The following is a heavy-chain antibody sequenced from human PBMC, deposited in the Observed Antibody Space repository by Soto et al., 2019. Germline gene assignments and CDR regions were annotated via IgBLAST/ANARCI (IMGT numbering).Heavy chain of an antibody. D-gene: IGHD2-2*01. CDR2: INPSGGST. CDR1: GYTFTSYY. V-gene: IGHV1-46*03. CDR3: ARDSVEVVVPAVYYFDY. J-gene: IGHJ4*02. Sequence: ASVKVSCKASGYTFTSYYMHWVRQAPGQGLEWMGIINPSGGSTSYAQKFQGRVTMTRDTSTSTVYMELSSLRSEDTAVYYCARDSVEVVVPAVYYFDYWGQGTLVTAPQ.